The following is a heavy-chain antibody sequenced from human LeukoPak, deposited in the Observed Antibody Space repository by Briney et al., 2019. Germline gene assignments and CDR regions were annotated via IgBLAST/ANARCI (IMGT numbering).Heavy chain of an antibody. D-gene: IGHD4-17*01. Sequence: ASVTVSCKASGYTFTSYAMHWVRQAPGQRLEWMGWINAGNGNTKYSQKFQGRVTITRDTSASTAYMELSSLRSEDTAVYYCAREAHHGDYYFDYWGQGTLVTVSS. V-gene: IGHV1-3*01. CDR2: INAGNGNT. CDR3: AREAHHGDYYFDY. CDR1: GYTFTSYA. J-gene: IGHJ4*02.